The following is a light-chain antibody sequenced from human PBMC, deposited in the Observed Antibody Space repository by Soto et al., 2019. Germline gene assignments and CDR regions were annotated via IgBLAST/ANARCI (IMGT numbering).Light chain of an antibody. V-gene: IGLV2-14*01. CDR2: EVS. CDR3: SSYTTSSTLA. J-gene: IGLJ2*01. Sequence: QSALTQPASVSGSPGPSITISCTGTSSDVGGYNYVSWYQQHPGKAPKLMIYEVSNRPSGVSNRFSGSKSGNTASLTISGLQAEDKADYYCSSYTTSSTLAFGGGTKLTVL. CDR1: SSDVGGYNY.